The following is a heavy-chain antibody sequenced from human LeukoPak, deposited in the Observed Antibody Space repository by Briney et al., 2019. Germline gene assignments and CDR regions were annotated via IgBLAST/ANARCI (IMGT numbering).Heavy chain of an antibody. D-gene: IGHD6-19*01. CDR3: ANSEGGYSGGWADY. Sequence: ASVKVSCKASGYTFTGYYMHWVRQAPGQGLEWMGWINPNSGGTNYAQKFQGRVTMTRDTSISTAYMELSRLRSDDTAVYYCANSEGGYSGGWADYWGQGTLVTVSS. CDR2: INPNSGGT. CDR1: GYTFTGYY. J-gene: IGHJ4*02. V-gene: IGHV1-2*02.